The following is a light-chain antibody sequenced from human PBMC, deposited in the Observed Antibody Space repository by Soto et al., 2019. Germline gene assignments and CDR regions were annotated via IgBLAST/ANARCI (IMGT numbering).Light chain of an antibody. CDR3: SSYTSSSTLV. Sequence: QSVLTQPASVSGSPGQSITISCTGTSSDVGGYNYVSWYQQHPGKAPKLMIYDVSNRPSGVSNRFSGSKSGNTASLTISGLQAEDEADYYCSSYTSSSTLVFETGTQLTVL. CDR2: DVS. J-gene: IGLJ1*01. V-gene: IGLV2-14*01. CDR1: SSDVGGYNY.